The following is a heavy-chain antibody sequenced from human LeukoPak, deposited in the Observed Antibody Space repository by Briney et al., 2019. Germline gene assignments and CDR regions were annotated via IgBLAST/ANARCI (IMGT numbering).Heavy chain of an antibody. J-gene: IGHJ4*02. Sequence: PSETLSLTCTVPGGSISPYYWSWIRQPAGKGLEWIGRIYYTWTTDYNPSLKSRVSMSLDTSTKQFSLKLSSVTAADTAVYYCARGLTAAVDRALDYWGQGTLVTVSS. CDR3: ARGLTAAVDRALDY. V-gene: IGHV4-4*07. CDR2: IYYTWTT. D-gene: IGHD6-13*01. CDR1: GGSISPYY.